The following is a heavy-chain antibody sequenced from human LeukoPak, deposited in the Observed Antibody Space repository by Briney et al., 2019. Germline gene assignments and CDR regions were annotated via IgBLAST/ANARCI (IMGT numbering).Heavy chain of an antibody. V-gene: IGHV5-51*01. J-gene: IGHJ5*02. CDR3: ATAEDYYGSGSSDLWFDP. CDR2: IYPGDSDT. D-gene: IGHD3-10*01. Sequence: GESLKISCKGSGYSFTSYWIGWVRQMPGKGLEWMGIIYPGDSDTRYSPSFQGQVTISADKSISTAYLQWSSLKASDTAMYYCATAEDYYGSGSSDLWFDPWGQGTLVTVSS. CDR1: GYSFTSYW.